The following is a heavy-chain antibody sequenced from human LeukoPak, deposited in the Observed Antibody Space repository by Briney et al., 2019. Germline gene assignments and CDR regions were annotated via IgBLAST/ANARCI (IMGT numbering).Heavy chain of an antibody. CDR1: GFIFSTYA. D-gene: IGHD6-13*01. CDR2: VTNNGGST. Sequence: GGSLRLSCSASGFIFSTYAMHWVRQAAGKGLEYVSAVTNNGGSTYYADSVKDRFTISSDNSKNTLYLQMSSLRAEDTAVYYCVKAWGRNSWYDYWGQGTLVTVSS. CDR3: VKAWGRNSWYDY. J-gene: IGHJ4*02. V-gene: IGHV3-64D*06.